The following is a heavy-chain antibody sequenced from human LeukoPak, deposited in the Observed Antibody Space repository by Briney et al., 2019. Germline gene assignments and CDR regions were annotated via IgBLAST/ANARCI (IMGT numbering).Heavy chain of an antibody. D-gene: IGHD1-26*01. CDR2: ISSDGRTQ. CDR3: AKEEGWGVNSFDM. V-gene: IGHV3-30*18. J-gene: IGHJ3*02. CDR1: GFSSSNYG. Sequence: GGSLRLSCAASGFSSSNYGMNWVRQAPGKGPEWVAIISSDGRTQIYADSVKGRFTISRDNLKNTLNLQMNYLEAEDTAVYYCAKEEGWGVNSFDMWGQGTMVTVSS.